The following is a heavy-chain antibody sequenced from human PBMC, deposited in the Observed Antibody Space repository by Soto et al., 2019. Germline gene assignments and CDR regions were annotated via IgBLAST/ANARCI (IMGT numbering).Heavy chain of an antibody. Sequence: QVQLQQSGPGLVKPSKTLSLTCAISGDSVSSNSGTWNWIRQSPSRGLEWLGRTYYRYRWYNDYPVSVKSRITINPDTSKNQFSLHLNSVTPEDTAVYYCAREVKYTSGTYGFDYWGQETLVTVSS. CDR1: GDSVSSNSGT. CDR3: AREVKYTSGTYGFDY. J-gene: IGHJ4*02. D-gene: IGHD3-10*01. V-gene: IGHV6-1*01. CDR2: TYYRYRWYN.